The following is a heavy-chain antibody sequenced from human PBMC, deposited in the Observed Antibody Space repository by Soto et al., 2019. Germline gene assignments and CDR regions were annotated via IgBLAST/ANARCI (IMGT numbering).Heavy chain of an antibody. V-gene: IGHV1-3*01. Sequence: GASVKVSCKASGYTFTSYAMHWVRQAPGQRLEWMGWINAGNGNTKYSQKFQGRVTITRDTSASTAYMELSSLRSEDTAVYYCARGLLGITMIVVVTGGGAFDIWGQGTMVTVS. D-gene: IGHD3-22*01. CDR1: GYTFTSYA. CDR3: ARGLLGITMIVVVTGGGAFDI. CDR2: INAGNGNT. J-gene: IGHJ3*02.